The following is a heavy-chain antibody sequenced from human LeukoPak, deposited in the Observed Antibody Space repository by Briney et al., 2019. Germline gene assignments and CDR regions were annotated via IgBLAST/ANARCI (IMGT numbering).Heavy chain of an antibody. CDR2: IVGGGGDT. V-gene: IGHV3-23*01. Sequence: GGSLRLSCAASGFTFGSYAMGWVRQAPGKGLEWVSGIVGGGGDTYYADSVKGRFTISRDNAKNSLYLQMNSLRAEDTAVYYCARHSQGALFDYWGQGTLVTVSS. CDR1: GFTFGSYA. J-gene: IGHJ4*02. D-gene: IGHD1-26*01. CDR3: ARHSQGALFDY.